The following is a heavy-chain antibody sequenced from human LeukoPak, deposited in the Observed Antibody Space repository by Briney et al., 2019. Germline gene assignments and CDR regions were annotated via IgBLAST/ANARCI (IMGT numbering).Heavy chain of an antibody. D-gene: IGHD5-18*01. CDR3: ASRGYSYGPYDY. CDR1: GFPFSDYA. J-gene: IGHJ4*02. Sequence: GGSLRLSCTASGFPFSDYAMSWVRQAPGKGLEWVSVTTGSGITTYYADSVKGRFTISRDNSKNALYLQMNSLRAEDTAVYYCASRGYSYGPYDYWGQGTLVTVSS. CDR2: TTGSGITT. V-gene: IGHV3-23*01.